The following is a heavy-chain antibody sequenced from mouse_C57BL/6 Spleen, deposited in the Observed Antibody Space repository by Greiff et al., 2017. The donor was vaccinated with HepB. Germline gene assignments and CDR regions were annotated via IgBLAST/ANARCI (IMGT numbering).Heavy chain of an antibody. CDR2: INPNNGGT. D-gene: IGHD1-1*01. Sequence: VQLKESGPELVKPGASVKIPCKASGYTFTDYNMDWVKQSHGKSLEWIGDINPNNGGTIYNQKFKGKATLTVDKSSSTAYMELRSLTSEDTAVYYCARSGYYGSSFFAYWGQGTLVTVSA. CDR1: GYTFTDYN. V-gene: IGHV1-18*01. CDR3: ARSGYYGSSFFAY. J-gene: IGHJ3*01.